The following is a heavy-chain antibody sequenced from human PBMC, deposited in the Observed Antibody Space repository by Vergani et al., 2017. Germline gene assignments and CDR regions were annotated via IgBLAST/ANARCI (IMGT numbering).Heavy chain of an antibody. Sequence: EVQLVESGGGLVQPGRSLRLSCTASGFTFGDYAMSWVRQAPGKGLEWVGFIRSKAYGGTTEYAASVKGRFTISRDDSKSIAYLQMNSLKTEDTAVYYCTSDRLDVVVVAATTFDYWGQGTLVTVSS. CDR2: IRSKAYGGTT. CDR1: GFTFGDYA. CDR3: TSDRLDVVVVAATTFDY. J-gene: IGHJ4*02. D-gene: IGHD2-15*01. V-gene: IGHV3-49*04.